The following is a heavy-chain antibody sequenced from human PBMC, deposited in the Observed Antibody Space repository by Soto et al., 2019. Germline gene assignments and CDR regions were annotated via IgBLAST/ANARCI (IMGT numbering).Heavy chain of an antibody. CDR2: IYYSGST. V-gene: IGHV4-31*03. D-gene: IGHD6-6*01. J-gene: IGHJ6*03. CDR1: GGSISSGGYY. CDR3: ARGRLVRGPAHYYYYYYMDV. Sequence: SETLSLTCTVSGGSISSGGYYWSWIRQHPGKGLEWIGYIYYSGSTYYNPSLKSRVTISVDTSKNQFSLKLSSVTAADTAVYYCARGRLVRGPAHYYYYYYMDVWGKGTTVTVSS.